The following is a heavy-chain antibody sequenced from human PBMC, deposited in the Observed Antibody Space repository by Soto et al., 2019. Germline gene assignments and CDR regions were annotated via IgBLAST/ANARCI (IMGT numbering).Heavy chain of an antibody. CDR2: ISGSGGST. Sequence: GGSLRLSCAASGFTFSSYAVSWVRKAPGKGLEWVSAISGSGGSTYYADSVKGRFTISRDNSKNTLYLQMNSLRAEDTAVYYCAKGIAAAGPHYFDYWGQGTLVTVSS. D-gene: IGHD6-13*01. CDR1: GFTFSSYA. V-gene: IGHV3-23*01. J-gene: IGHJ4*02. CDR3: AKGIAAAGPHYFDY.